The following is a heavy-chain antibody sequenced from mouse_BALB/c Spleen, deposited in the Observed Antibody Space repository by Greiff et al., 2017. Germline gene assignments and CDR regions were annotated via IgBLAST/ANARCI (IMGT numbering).Heavy chain of an antibody. D-gene: IGHD1-1*01. CDR3: ATHYGSSYVRAMDY. Sequence: QVQLKESAAELARPGASVKMSCKASGYTFTSYTMHWVKQRPGQGLEWIGYINPSSGYTEYNQKFKDKTTLTADKSSSTAYMQLSSLTSEDSAVYYCATHYGSSYVRAMDYWGQGTSVTVSS. CDR2: INPSSGYT. V-gene: IGHV1-4*02. CDR1: GYTFTSYT. J-gene: IGHJ4*01.